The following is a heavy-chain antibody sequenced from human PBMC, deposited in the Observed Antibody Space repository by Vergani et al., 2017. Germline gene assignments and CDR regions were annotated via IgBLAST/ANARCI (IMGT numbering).Heavy chain of an antibody. J-gene: IGHJ4*02. CDR1: GDSISSGVYY. CDR2: IYSTGST. Sequence: QVQLQESGPGLVKPSQTLSLPCSVSGDSISSGVYYWNWIRQHPGKGLEWIGYIYSTGSTHHNPSLRRRINRSVDTSNNQFSLKLNSVTAADTAMYCCARMVGDDEGDAFRIGYFDSWGPGILVTVSS. D-gene: IGHD2-15*01. V-gene: IGHV4-31*03. CDR3: ARMVGDDEGDAFRIGYFDS.